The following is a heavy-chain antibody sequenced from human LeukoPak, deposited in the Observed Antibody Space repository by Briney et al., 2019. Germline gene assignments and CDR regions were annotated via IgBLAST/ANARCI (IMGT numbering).Heavy chain of an antibody. V-gene: IGHV4-39*07. J-gene: IGHJ4*02. Sequence: SETLSLTCIVSGGSINSRSHYWGWIRQPPGKGLEWIGNIYYSGSTYYNPSLKSRVTISIDTSKNQFSLKLSSVTAADTAVYYCARESSGWYYFDYWGQGTLVTVSS. CDR1: GGSINSRSHY. CDR3: ARESSGWYYFDY. CDR2: IYYSGST. D-gene: IGHD6-19*01.